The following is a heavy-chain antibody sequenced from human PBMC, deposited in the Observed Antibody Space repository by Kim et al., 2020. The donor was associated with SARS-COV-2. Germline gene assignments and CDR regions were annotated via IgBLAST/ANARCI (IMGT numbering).Heavy chain of an antibody. D-gene: IGHD3-10*01. CDR1: GFTFRSYV. CDR3: ARGRYSVSGNYYIGYSDF. CDR2: ISYDGSNK. V-gene: IGHV3-30-3*01. J-gene: IGHJ4*02. Sequence: GGSLRLSCAASGFTFRSYVMYWVRQAPGKGLEWVATISYDGSNKYYADSVKGRFTISRDQSKNMLNLQMNSLRTEDTAVYYCARGRYSVSGNYYIGYSDFWGQGTLVTVSS.